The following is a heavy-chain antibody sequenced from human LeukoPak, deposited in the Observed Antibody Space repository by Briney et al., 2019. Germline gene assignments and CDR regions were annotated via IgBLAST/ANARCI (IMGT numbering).Heavy chain of an antibody. CDR1: GFTFSSYG. V-gene: IGHV3-21*01. Sequence: PGGTLRLSCAASGFTFSSYGMSWVRQAPGKGLEWVSSISSSSSYIYYADSVKGRFTISRDNAKNSLYPQMNSLRAEDTAVYYCAREYYDFWSGYPQYYFDYWGQGTLVTVSS. D-gene: IGHD3-3*01. CDR2: ISSSSSYI. CDR3: AREYYDFWSGYPQYYFDY. J-gene: IGHJ4*02.